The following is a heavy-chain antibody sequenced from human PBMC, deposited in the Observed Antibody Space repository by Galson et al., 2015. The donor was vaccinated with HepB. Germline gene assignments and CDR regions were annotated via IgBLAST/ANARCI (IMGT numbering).Heavy chain of an antibody. Sequence: TLSLTCAVSGGSISSGGYPWSWIRQPPGKGLEWIGYIYHSGSTYYNPSLKSRVTISVDRSKNQFSLKLSSVTAADTAVYYCARTPYLLWFGEFIWGQGTLVTVSS. V-gene: IGHV4-30-2*01. J-gene: IGHJ4*02. D-gene: IGHD3-10*01. CDR2: IYHSGST. CDR1: GGSISSGGYP. CDR3: ARTPYLLWFGEFI.